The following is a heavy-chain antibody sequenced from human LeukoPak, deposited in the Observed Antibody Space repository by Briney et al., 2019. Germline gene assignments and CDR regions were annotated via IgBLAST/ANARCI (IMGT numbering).Heavy chain of an antibody. Sequence: SETLSLTCAVYGGSFSGSYWNWIRQPPGKGLEWIGEINHSGSTTYNPSLKSRVTISVDTSKNQFSLKLSPVTAADTAVYYCARWMVGDAFDIWGQGTMVTVSS. CDR3: ARWMVGDAFDI. D-gene: IGHD3-10*01. V-gene: IGHV4-34*01. CDR2: INHSGST. J-gene: IGHJ3*02. CDR1: GGSFSGSY.